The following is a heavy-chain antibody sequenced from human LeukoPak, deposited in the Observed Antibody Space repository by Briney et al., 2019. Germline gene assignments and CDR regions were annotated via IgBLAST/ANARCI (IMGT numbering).Heavy chain of an antibody. Sequence: GGSLRLSCAASGFTFSSYAMHWVRQAPGKGLEYVSAISSNGGSTYYANSVKGRFTISRDNSKNTLYLQMGSLRSEDTAVYYCARLLVFRYYYDSSGYPDRDYYYYGMDVWGQGTTVTVSS. V-gene: IGHV3-64*01. CDR1: GFTFSSYA. J-gene: IGHJ6*02. D-gene: IGHD3-22*01. CDR3: ARLLVFRYYYDSSGYPDRDYYYYGMDV. CDR2: ISSNGGST.